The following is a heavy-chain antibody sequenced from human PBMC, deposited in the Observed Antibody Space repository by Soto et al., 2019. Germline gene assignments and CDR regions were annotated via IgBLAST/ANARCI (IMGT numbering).Heavy chain of an antibody. J-gene: IGHJ4*02. CDR3: AREKAGGDWDY. V-gene: IGHV1-46*01. D-gene: IGHD2-21*02. Sequence: ASVKVSCKASGYTFTDYLIHWVRQAPGQGLEWLGYINTKSGAPDYPQNFRGRVILTSDTSTTTVYMDLTSLKSEDTAIYYCAREKAGGDWDYLGQGTLVTVSS. CDR2: INTKSGAP. CDR1: GYTFTDYL.